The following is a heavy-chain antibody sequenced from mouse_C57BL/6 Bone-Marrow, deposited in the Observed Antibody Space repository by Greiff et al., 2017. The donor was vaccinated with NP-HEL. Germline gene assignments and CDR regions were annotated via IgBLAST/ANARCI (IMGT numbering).Heavy chain of an antibody. J-gene: IGHJ2*01. V-gene: IGHV1-64*01. CDR2: IHPNSGST. CDR1: GYTFTSYW. D-gene: IGHD1-1*01. Sequence: QVQLQQPGAELVKPGASVKLSCKASGYTFTSYWMHWVKQRPGQGLEWIGMIHPNSGSTNYNEKFKSKATLTVDKSSSTAYMQLSSLTSEDSAVYYCASPHYYGSSYSPLYFDYWGQGTTLTVSS. CDR3: ASPHYYGSSYSPLYFDY.